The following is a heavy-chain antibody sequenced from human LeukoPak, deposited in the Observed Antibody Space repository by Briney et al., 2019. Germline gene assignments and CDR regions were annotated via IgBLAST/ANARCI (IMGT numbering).Heavy chain of an antibody. V-gene: IGHV4-4*07. CDR1: GGSISSYY. CDR3: AREHYCSGGSCYGNWFDP. Sequence: SETLSLTCTVSGGSISSYYWSWIRQPAGKGLEWIGRIYTSGSTNYNPSLKSRVTMSVDTSKNQFSLKLSSVTAADTAVYYCAREHYCSGGSCYGNWFDPWGQGTLVTVSS. D-gene: IGHD2-15*01. J-gene: IGHJ5*02. CDR2: IYTSGST.